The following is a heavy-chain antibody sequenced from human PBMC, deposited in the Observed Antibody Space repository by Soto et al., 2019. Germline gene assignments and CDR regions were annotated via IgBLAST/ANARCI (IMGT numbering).Heavy chain of an antibody. V-gene: IGHV1-8*01. Sequence: AASVKVSCKASGYTFTSYDINWVRQATGQGLEWMGWMNPNSGNTGYAQKFQGRVTMTRNTSISTAYMELSSLRSEDTAVYYCARGKVRLRCFDYWGQGTQVTVPS. J-gene: IGHJ4*02. CDR2: MNPNSGNT. CDR3: ARGKVRLRCFDY. CDR1: GYTFTSYD. D-gene: IGHD4-17*01.